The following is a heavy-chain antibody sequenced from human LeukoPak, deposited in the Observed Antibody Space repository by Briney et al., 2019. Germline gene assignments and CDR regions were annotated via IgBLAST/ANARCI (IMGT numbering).Heavy chain of an antibody. D-gene: IGHD3-9*01. V-gene: IGHV4-34*01. CDR1: GGSFSGYY. CDR3: ARDDKWTTQTFDY. CDR2: INHSVST. J-gene: IGHJ4*02. Sequence: SETLSLTCAVYGGSFSGYYWSWIRQPPGKGLGWVGEINHSVSTNYNPSLKSRVTISVDTSKNQFSLKLSSVTAADTAVYYCARDDKWTTQTFDYWGQGTLVTVSS.